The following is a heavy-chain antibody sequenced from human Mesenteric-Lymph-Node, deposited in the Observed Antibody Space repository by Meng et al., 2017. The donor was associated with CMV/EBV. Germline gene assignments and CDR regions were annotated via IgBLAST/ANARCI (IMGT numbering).Heavy chain of an antibody. V-gene: IGHV3-53*01. CDR1: GFTVSGNY. CDR2: INSGGST. CDR3: VRARRFGPLDS. Sequence: GGSLRLSCEASGFTVSGNYMTWVRQAPGKGLECVSVINSGGSTYYADSVKGRFTISRDNSKNTLYLQMNSLRAEDTAVYYCVRARRFGPLDSWGQGTLVTVSS. J-gene: IGHJ4*02. D-gene: IGHD3-10*01.